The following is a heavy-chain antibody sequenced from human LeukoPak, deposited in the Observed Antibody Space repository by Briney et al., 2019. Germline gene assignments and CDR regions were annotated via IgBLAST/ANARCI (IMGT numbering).Heavy chain of an antibody. D-gene: IGHD5-18*01. CDR1: GGSISSYY. Sequence: SETLSLTCTVSGGSISSYYWSGIRQPPGKGLEWIGYIYYSGSTNYNPSLKSRVTISVDTSKNQFSLKLSSVTAADTAVYYCARDADTATWGSYGMDVWGQGTTVTVSS. CDR2: IYYSGST. V-gene: IGHV4-59*01. J-gene: IGHJ6*02. CDR3: ARDADTATWGSYGMDV.